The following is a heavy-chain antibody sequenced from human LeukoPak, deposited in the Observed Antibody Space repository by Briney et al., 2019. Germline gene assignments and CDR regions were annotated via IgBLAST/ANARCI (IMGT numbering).Heavy chain of an antibody. J-gene: IGHJ4*02. CDR2: INHSGST. CDR1: GGSFSGYY. V-gene: IGHV4-34*01. CDR3: ARRRFLEWYHRY. Sequence: SETLSLTCAVYGGSFSGYYWSWIRQPPGKGLEWIGEINHSGSTNYNPSLKSRVTISVDTSKNQFSLKLSSVTAADTAVYHCARRRFLEWYHRYWGQGTLVTVSS. D-gene: IGHD3-3*01.